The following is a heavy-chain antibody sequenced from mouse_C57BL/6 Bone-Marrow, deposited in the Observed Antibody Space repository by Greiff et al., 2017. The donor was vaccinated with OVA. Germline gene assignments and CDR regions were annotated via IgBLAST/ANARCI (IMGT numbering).Heavy chain of an antibody. J-gene: IGHJ3*01. V-gene: IGHV14-4*01. CDR2: IDPENGDT. D-gene: IGHD2-3*01. Sequence: VQLQQSGAELVRPGASVKLSCTASGFNIKDDYMHWVKQRPEQGLEWIGWIDPENGDTEYASKFQGKATITADTSSNTAYLQLSSLTSEDTAVYYCTTRYDGYFFAYWGQGTLVTVSA. CDR3: TTRYDGYFFAY. CDR1: GFNIKDDY.